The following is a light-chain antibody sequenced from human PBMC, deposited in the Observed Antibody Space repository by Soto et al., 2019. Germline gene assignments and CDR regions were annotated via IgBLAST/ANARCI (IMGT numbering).Light chain of an antibody. CDR1: QSVSSN. Sequence: ELVMTQSPATLSVSPGERSNISCRASQSVSSNLAWYQPTPGQAPRLLIYGASTRATGIPARFSGSGSGTECTLTISSLQSEDGAVYYCQKYNNWHRKCGQGNQGAIK. J-gene: IGKJ1*01. CDR3: QKYNNWHRK. CDR2: GAS. V-gene: IGKV3-15*01.